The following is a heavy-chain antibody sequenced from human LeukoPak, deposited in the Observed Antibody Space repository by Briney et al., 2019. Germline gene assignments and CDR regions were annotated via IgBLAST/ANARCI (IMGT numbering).Heavy chain of an antibody. CDR2: INSDGSST. D-gene: IGHD6-13*01. CDR1: GFTFSSYW. Sequence: PGGSLRLSCAASGFTFSSYWMHWVRQAPGKGLVWVSRINSDGSSTSYADSVKGRFTISRDNAKNSLYLQMNSLRAEDTAVYYCARAIAAAPVPFDYWGQGTLVTVSS. J-gene: IGHJ4*02. V-gene: IGHV3-74*01. CDR3: ARAIAAAPVPFDY.